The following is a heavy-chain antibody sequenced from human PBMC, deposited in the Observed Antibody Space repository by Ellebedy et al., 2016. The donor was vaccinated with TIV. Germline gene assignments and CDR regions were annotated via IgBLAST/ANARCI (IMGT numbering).Heavy chain of an antibody. CDR3: ARDGSTRPRSYHY. CDR1: GYTFSDYG. CDR2: ISAYIGKT. J-gene: IGHJ4*02. Sequence: AASVKISCKASGYTFSDYGFSWVRQAPGHGLEWVGWISAYIGKTNYAQRFQGRVTMTTDPSTSTAYLDLRSLRSDDTAVYYCARDGSTRPRSYHYWGQGTLVTVSS. V-gene: IGHV1-18*04.